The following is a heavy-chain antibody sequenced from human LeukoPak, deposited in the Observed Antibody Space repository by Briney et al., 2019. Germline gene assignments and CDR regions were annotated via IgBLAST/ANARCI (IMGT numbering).Heavy chain of an antibody. Sequence: SETLSLTCTVSGGSITSSSYYWGWIRQPPGKGLEWIGSIYYSGSTYSNPSLKSRVTISVDTSKNQFSLKLSSVTAADTAVYYCARGGYFNYWYFDLWGRGTLVTVSS. D-gene: IGHD2-15*01. CDR1: GGSITSSSYY. V-gene: IGHV4-39*07. CDR3: ARGGYFNYWYFDL. J-gene: IGHJ2*01. CDR2: IYYSGST.